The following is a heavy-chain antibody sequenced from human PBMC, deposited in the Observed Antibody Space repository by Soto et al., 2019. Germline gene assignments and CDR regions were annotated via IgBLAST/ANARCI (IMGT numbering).Heavy chain of an antibody. J-gene: IGHJ4*02. CDR3: AALWYGESRRRKYYFDY. V-gene: IGHV4-34*01. CDR2: INHSGST. Sequence: SETLSLTCAVYGGSISGYYWSWIRQHPGKGLEWIGEINHSGSTNYNPSLKSRVTISVDTSKNQFSLKLSSVTAADTAVYYCAALWYGESRRRKYYFDYWGKGTLDTGSS. CDR1: GGSISGYY. D-gene: IGHD3-10*01.